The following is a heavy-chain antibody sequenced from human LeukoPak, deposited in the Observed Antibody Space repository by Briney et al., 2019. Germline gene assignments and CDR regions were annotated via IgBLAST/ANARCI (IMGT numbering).Heavy chain of an antibody. D-gene: IGHD3-10*01. V-gene: IGHV3-7*01. CDR1: GFMFSSCW. Sequence: GGSLRLSCAASGFMFSSCWMSWVRQSPGKGLEWVANIKPDGSEKYYVDSVKGRFTISRDNAKNALYLEMNSLRVGDTAVYYCARERTYSGSGSTYPYYDFWGQGTLVTVSS. CDR3: ARERTYSGSGSTYPYYDF. CDR2: IKPDGSEK. J-gene: IGHJ4*02.